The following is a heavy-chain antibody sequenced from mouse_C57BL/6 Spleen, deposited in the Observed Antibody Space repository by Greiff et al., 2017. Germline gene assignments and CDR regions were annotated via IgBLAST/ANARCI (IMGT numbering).Heavy chain of an antibody. Sequence: QVQLQQSGPELVKPGASVKISCKASGYAFSSSWLNWVKQRPGKGLEWIGRIYPGDGATNYNGKLKGKATLTADKSSSTAYMQRSSLTSEDSAVSCCARWDVNYPLFDYWGQGTTLTVSS. D-gene: IGHD2-1*01. CDR1: GYAFSSSW. V-gene: IGHV1-82*01. CDR2: IYPGDGAT. CDR3: ARWDVNYPLFDY. J-gene: IGHJ2*01.